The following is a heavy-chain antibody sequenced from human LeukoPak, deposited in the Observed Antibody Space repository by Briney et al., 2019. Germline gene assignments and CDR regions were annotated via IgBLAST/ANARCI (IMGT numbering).Heavy chain of an antibody. Sequence: GGSLRLSCAASGITVSSNYMSWVRQTPGKGLEWVSSISSSSSYIYYADSVKGRFTISRDNAKNSLYLQMNSLRAEDTAVYYCARAWSTVVTPEYFDFWGQGSLVTVSS. CDR2: ISSSSSYI. D-gene: IGHD4-23*01. CDR1: GITVSSNY. CDR3: ARAWSTVVTPEYFDF. V-gene: IGHV3-21*01. J-gene: IGHJ4*02.